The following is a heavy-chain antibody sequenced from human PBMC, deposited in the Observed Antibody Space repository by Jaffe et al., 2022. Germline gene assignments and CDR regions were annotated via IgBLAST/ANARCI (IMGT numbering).Heavy chain of an antibody. CDR2: IYYSGST. CDR1: GGSISSYY. D-gene: IGHD2-8*02. V-gene: IGHV4-59*01. Sequence: QVQLQESGPGLVKPSETLSLTCTVSGGSISSYYWSWIRQPPGKGLEWIGYIYYSGSTNYNPSLKSRVTISVDTSKNQFSLKLSSVTAADTAVYYCARVGYCTGGVCYPHYYYYYMDVWGKGTTVTVSS. CDR3: ARVGYCTGGVCYPHYYYYYMDV. J-gene: IGHJ6*03.